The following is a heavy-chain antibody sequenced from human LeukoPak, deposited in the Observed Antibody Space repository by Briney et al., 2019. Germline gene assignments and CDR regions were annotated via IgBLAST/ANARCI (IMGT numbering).Heavy chain of an antibody. CDR2: IKSKTDGGPT. CDR3: TTEYYYGSGSYYNGD. Sequence: GGSLRLSCAASGFTFSNAWMSWVRQAPGKGLEWVGRIKSKTDGGPTDYAAPVKGRFTISRDDSRNTLYLQMNSLKTEDTAVYYCTTEYYYGSGSYYNGDWGQGTLVTVSS. D-gene: IGHD3-10*01. V-gene: IGHV3-15*01. J-gene: IGHJ4*02. CDR1: GFTFSNAW.